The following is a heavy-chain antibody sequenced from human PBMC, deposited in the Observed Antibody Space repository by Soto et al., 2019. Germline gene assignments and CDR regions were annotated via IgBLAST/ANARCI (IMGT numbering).Heavy chain of an antibody. CDR2: INPNSGGT. V-gene: IGHV1-2*04. CDR3: ARARGSDYYYMDV. D-gene: IGHD3-10*01. CDR1: GYTFTGYY. Sequence: ASVKVSCKASGYTFTGYYMHWVRQAPGQGLEWMGWINPNSGGTNYAQKFQGWVTMTRDTSISTAYMELSRLRSDDTAVYYCARARGSDYYYMDVWGKGTTVTVSS. J-gene: IGHJ6*03.